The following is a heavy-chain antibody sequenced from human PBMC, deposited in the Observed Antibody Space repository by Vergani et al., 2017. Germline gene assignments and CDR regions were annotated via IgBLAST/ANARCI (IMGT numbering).Heavy chain of an antibody. CDR2: ISGSGGST. J-gene: IGHJ6*04. Sequence: EVQLLESGGDLVQPGGSLRLSCAASGFTFNHYAMNWVRQASGKGLEWVSGISGSGGSTYYAGSVKGRFTISRDSSKNTLYLQMNSLSAGDTAVYYCAKANPRNSGYDYLYYYHAMNVWGKGTTVTVSS. D-gene: IGHD5-12*01. V-gene: IGHV3-23*01. CDR1: GFTFNHYA. CDR3: AKANPRNSGYDYLYYYHAMNV.